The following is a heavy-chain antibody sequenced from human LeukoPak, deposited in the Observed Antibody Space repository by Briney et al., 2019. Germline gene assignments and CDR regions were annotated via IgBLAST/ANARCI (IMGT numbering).Heavy chain of an antibody. CDR3: AQGFSSGWYPY. D-gene: IGHD6-19*01. CDR2: ISLNGETT. CDR1: GFSVSSFG. Sequence: PGGSLRLSCAVSGFSVSSFGMSWVRQAPGKGLEWISAISLNGETTWYADSVKGRFTISRDNSKNTLYLQLTSLRAEDTAVYYCAQGFSSGWYPYWGQGSLVSASS. J-gene: IGHJ4*02. V-gene: IGHV3-23*01.